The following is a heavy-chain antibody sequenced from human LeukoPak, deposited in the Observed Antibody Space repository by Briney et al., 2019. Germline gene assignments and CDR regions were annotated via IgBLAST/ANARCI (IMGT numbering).Heavy chain of an antibody. D-gene: IGHD2-21*01. J-gene: IGHJ4*02. Sequence: PSETLSLTCAVYGGSFSGYYWSWIRQPPGKGLEWTGEINHNGSTNYNPSLKSRVTISVDTSKNQFSLKLSSVTAADTAVYYCAREGLLGSGYTYWGDFDYWGQGTLVTVSS. CDR2: INHNGST. CDR3: AREGLLGSGYTYWGDFDY. CDR1: GGSFSGYY. V-gene: IGHV4-34*01.